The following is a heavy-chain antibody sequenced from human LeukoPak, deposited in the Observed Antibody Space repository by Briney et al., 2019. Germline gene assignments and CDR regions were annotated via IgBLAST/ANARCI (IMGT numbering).Heavy chain of an antibody. CDR3: ARYAHFWSGYYPFDP. Sequence: PGESLKISCKGSGYSFTSYGISWVRQAPGQGLEWMGWISAYNGNTNYAQKLQGRVTMTTDTSTSTAYMELRSLRSDDTAVYYCARYAHFWSGYYPFDPWGQGTLVTVSS. CDR1: GYSFTSYG. V-gene: IGHV1-18*01. CDR2: ISAYNGNT. D-gene: IGHD3-3*01. J-gene: IGHJ5*02.